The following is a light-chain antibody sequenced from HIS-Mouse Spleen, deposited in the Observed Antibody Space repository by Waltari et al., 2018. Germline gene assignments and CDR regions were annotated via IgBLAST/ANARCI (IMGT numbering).Light chain of an antibody. CDR1: SSDVGGYNY. V-gene: IGLV2-14*01. CDR2: EVS. J-gene: IGLJ1*01. Sequence: QSALTQPASVSGSPGQSITISCTGTSSDVGGYNYVSWYQQHPGKAPKLMIYEVSNRPSEVSNRVSGSKSGNATSLTISGLQAEDEADYYCSSYTSSSTYVFGTGTKVTVL. CDR3: SSYTSSSTYV.